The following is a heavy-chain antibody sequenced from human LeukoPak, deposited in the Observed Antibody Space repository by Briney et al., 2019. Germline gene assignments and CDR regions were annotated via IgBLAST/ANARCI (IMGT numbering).Heavy chain of an antibody. J-gene: IGHJ4*02. CDR3: TTRRQDGW. Sequence: PGGSLRLYCVGSGFTFSDAWMSWVRQAPGKGLEWVGRIKSKSDGGTIDYAAPVKGRFTISRDDSRNTLYLQMNSLKTEDTAVYYCTTRRQDGWWGQGTLVTVS. V-gene: IGHV3-15*01. D-gene: IGHD2-15*01. CDR2: IKSKSDGGTI. CDR1: GFTFSDAW.